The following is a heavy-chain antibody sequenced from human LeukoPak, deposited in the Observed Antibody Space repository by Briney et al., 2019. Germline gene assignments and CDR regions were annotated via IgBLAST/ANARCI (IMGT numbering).Heavy chain of an antibody. J-gene: IGHJ6*02. Sequence: ASETLSLTCTVSGGSISSGDYYWSWIRQPPGKGLEWIGSINYSGSTYYNPSLNSRVTISVDTSKNQFSLRLSSVTAADTAVYYCARHGANMPTLAYFYAMDVWGQGTTVTVSS. V-gene: IGHV4-39*01. CDR1: GGSISSGDYY. CDR2: INYSGST. D-gene: IGHD4/OR15-4a*01. CDR3: ARHGANMPTLAYFYAMDV.